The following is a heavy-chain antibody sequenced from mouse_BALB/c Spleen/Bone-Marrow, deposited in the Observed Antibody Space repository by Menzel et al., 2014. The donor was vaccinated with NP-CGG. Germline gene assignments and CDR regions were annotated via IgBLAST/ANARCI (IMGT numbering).Heavy chain of an antibody. CDR2: INPSNGRT. V-gene: IGHV1S81*02. Sequence: QVQLQQSEAELVKPGTSVKLSCKTSGYTFTSYWMHWVKQRPGQGLEWIGEINPSNGRTNYNEKFKNKATLTVDKSSSTAYMQLSSLTSEDSAVYFCARTYGDSPYFYGMDYWGQGTSVTVSS. CDR1: GYTFTSYW. CDR3: ARTYGDSPYFYGMDY. J-gene: IGHJ4*01. D-gene: IGHD2-13*01.